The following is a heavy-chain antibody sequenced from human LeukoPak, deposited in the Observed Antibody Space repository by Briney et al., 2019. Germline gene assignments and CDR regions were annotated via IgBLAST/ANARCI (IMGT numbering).Heavy chain of an antibody. D-gene: IGHD3-22*01. V-gene: IGHV4-39*07. J-gene: IGHJ4*02. CDR3: AREAYYYDSSGTNPLDY. Sequence: PSETLSLTCTVSGGSISSSSYYWGWIRQPPGKGLEWIGSIYYSGSTYYNPSLKSRVTISVDTSKNQFSLKLSSVTAADTAVYYCAREAYYYDSSGTNPLDYWGQGTLVTVSS. CDR1: GGSISSSSYY. CDR2: IYYSGST.